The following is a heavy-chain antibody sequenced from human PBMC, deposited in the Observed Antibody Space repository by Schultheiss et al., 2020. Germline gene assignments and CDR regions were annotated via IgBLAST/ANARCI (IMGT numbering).Heavy chain of an antibody. D-gene: IGHD3-10*01. Sequence: LSLTCTVSGGSISSSSYYWGWIRQPPGKGLEWVAVISYDGSNKYYADSVKGRFTISRDNSKNTLYLQMNSLRAEDTAVYYCARGTTVRGVIRYYYYYGMDVWGQGTTVTVSS. CDR2: ISYDGSNK. CDR1: GGSISSSS. CDR3: ARGTTVRGVIRYYYYYGMDV. V-gene: IGHV3-30*03. J-gene: IGHJ6*02.